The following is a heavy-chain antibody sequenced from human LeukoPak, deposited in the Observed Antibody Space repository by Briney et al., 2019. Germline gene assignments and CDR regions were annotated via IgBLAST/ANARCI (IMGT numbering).Heavy chain of an antibody. CDR1: GYTFNYYY. CDR3: ARGYCSGGRCYDILNYQYGMDV. D-gene: IGHD2-15*01. CDR2: ISVYNGNT. Sequence: GASVKVSCKASGYTFNYYYMHWVRQAPGQGPEWMGWISVYNGNTNYAQRLQGRVTMTTDTSTSTAYMELRSLRSDDTAVYYCARGYCSGGRCYDILNYQYGMDVWGQGTTVTVSS. J-gene: IGHJ6*02. V-gene: IGHV1-18*04.